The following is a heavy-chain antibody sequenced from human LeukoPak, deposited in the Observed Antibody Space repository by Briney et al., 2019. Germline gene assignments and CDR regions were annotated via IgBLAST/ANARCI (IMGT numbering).Heavy chain of an antibody. CDR1: GFTFSSSD. J-gene: IGHJ6*03. Sequence: GGSLRLSCAASGFTFSSSDMHWVRQAPGKGLEWVAFIRYDGNNKYYADSVKGRLTITRDNSKNTLYLQMNSLRAEDTAVYYCARVLRYCSGGNCYSGGLGYMDVWGKGTTVTISS. V-gene: IGHV3-30*02. CDR2: IRYDGNNK. D-gene: IGHD2-15*01. CDR3: ARVLRYCSGGNCYSGGLGYMDV.